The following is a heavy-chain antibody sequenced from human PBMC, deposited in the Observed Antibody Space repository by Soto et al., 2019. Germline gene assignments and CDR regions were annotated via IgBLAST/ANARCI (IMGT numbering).Heavy chain of an antibody. Sequence: PSETLSLTCTVSGGSVSRDTYYWSWIRQPPGKGLEWIAFIYYSGKTHYNLSLKSRVTISVDRSKNQFSLQLSSVTAADTAVYYCAKNLPRTGRFDYWGQGALVTVSS. CDR3: AKNLPRTGRFDY. V-gene: IGHV4-61*01. CDR1: GGSVSRDTYY. J-gene: IGHJ4*02. CDR2: IYYSGKT.